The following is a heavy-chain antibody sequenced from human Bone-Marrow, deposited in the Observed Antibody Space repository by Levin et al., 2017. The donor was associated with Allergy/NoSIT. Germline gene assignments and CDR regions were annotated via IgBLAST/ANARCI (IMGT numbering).Heavy chain of an antibody. CDR1: GFTFSNYA. Sequence: QTGGSLRLSCAASGFTFSNYAMSWVRQAPGKGLEWVSVISGNGGSTYYAASVRGRFTISRDNSRNTLYLHMNTLRAEDTAVYYCAKDWVSHTSFLGYCSGGSCYLDYWGQGTLVTVSS. J-gene: IGHJ4*02. CDR3: AKDWVSHTSFLGYCSGGSCYLDY. D-gene: IGHD2-15*01. CDR2: ISGNGGST. V-gene: IGHV3-23*01.